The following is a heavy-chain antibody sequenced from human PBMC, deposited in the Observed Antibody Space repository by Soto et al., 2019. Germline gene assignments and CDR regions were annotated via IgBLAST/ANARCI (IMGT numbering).Heavy chain of an antibody. CDR3: AREKALNYGSGSYYNAGWFDP. CDR1: GYTFTGYY. D-gene: IGHD3-10*01. J-gene: IGHJ5*02. V-gene: IGHV1-2*02. Sequence: ASVKVSCKASGYTFTGYYMHWVRQAPGQGLEWMGWIIPIFGTANYAQKFQGRVTMTTDTSTSTAYMELGSLRSDDTAVYYCAREKALNYGSGSYYNAGWFDPWGQGTLVTVSS. CDR2: IIPIFGTA.